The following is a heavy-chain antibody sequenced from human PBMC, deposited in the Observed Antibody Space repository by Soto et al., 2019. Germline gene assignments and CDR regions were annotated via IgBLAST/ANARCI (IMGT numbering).Heavy chain of an antibody. J-gene: IGHJ4*02. CDR2: INPAGSVT. V-gene: IGHV1-46*01. CDR3: ARVFRDYYDSSGYSPPGY. D-gene: IGHD3-22*01. Sequence: ASVKVSCKASGISFINHYVHWVRQAPGQGPEWMGVINPAGSVTVYALKLQDRVTVTRDTSTSTVYMELSSLTSEDTAMYYCARVFRDYYDSSGYSPPGYWGQGTLVTVSS. CDR1: GISFINHY.